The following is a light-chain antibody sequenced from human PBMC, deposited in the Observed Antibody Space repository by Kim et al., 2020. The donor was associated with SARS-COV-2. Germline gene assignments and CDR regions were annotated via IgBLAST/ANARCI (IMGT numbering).Light chain of an antibody. CDR2: DVT. CDR3: SSYTTSTTWV. V-gene: IGLV2-14*03. J-gene: IGLJ3*02. CDR1: NSDSGGHNS. Sequence: GQPITISCTGTNSDSGGHNSASWYQQYPGTAPKLLIYDVTRRASGISNRFSGSKSGNTASLTITGLQTEDEADYYCSSYTTSTTWVFGGGTKLTVL.